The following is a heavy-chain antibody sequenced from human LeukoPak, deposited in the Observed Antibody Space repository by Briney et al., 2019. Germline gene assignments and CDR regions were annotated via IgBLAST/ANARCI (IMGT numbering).Heavy chain of an antibody. CDR1: GFTFSRYS. J-gene: IGHJ6*03. D-gene: IGHD3-22*01. CDR3: ARDYFDSSDYPQTYYYYYMDV. Sequence: GGSLRLSCAASGFTFSRYSMNWVRQAPGKGLGWVASISSTSTFIYSADSVKGRFTISRHTAKNSLFLQMNSLRAEDTAIYYCARDYFDSSDYPQTYYYYYMDVWGKGTTVTVSS. V-gene: IGHV3-21*01. CDR2: ISSTSTFI.